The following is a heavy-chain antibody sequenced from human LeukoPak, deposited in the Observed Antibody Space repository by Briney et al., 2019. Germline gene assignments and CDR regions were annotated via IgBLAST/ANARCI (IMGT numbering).Heavy chain of an antibody. CDR3: AKISGG. CDR2: INNDGSGT. CDR1: GFTFSNYW. D-gene: IGHD3-10*01. V-gene: IGHV3-74*01. J-gene: IGHJ4*02. Sequence: GGSLRLSCAASGFTFSNYWMHWVRQAPGKGLVWVSRINNDGSGTNYADSVKGRFTISRDNAKNTVYLQMSSLRVEDTAVYYCAKISGGWGQGTPVTVSS.